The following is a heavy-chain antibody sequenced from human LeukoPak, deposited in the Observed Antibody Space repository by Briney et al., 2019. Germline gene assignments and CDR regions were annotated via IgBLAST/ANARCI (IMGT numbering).Heavy chain of an antibody. CDR2: GST. J-gene: IGHJ3*02. D-gene: IGHD4-17*01. Sequence: SETLSLTCTVSGGSISSYYWSWTRQPPGQGLEWIGGSTNYNPSLKSRVTISVDTSKNQFSLRLSSVSAADTAVYYCASDYGDYIGASDIWGQGTMVTVSS. V-gene: IGHV4-59*01. CDR1: GGSISSYY. CDR3: ASDYGDYIGASDI.